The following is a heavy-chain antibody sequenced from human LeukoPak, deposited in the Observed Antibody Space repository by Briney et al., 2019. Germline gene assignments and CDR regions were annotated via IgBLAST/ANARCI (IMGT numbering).Heavy chain of an antibody. CDR2: ISGSGGST. CDR3: AKAGRAHGAFFWFDS. Sequence: QAGGSLRLSCAASGVTFSGYAMSWVRQAPGKGLEWVSAISGSGGSTYCADSVKGRFTISRDNSKNTVYLQMKSLRAEDTAVYYCAKAGRAHGAFFWFDSWGKATLV. J-gene: IGHJ5*01. CDR1: GVTFSGYA. V-gene: IGHV3-23*01. D-gene: IGHD4-17*01.